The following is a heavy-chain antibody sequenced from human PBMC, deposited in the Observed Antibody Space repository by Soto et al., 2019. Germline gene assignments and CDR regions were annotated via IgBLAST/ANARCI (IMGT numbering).Heavy chain of an antibody. V-gene: IGHV1-2*02. CDR1: GYTFTDHP. CDR3: ARDNSGSLDY. Sequence: ASVKVSCKASGYTFTDHPIDWVRQAPGQGLQWMGRINPNGGVTYYVQKFVGRVTMIRDTSISTAYMELSRLTSDDTAVYYCARDNSGSLDYWGQGTLVTVYS. J-gene: IGHJ4*02. CDR2: INPNGGVT. D-gene: IGHD6-19*01.